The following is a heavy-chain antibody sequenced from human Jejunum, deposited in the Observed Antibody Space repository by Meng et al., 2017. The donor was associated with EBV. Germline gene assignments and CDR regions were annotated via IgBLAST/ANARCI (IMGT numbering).Heavy chain of an antibody. J-gene: IGHJ4*02. Sequence: QVQLQESGPGLVKPSGPLSLTCAVSGGPLTDNHWTWIRQPPGKGLEWIGYISYTGRVNYNPSLKSRVTISIDTSRNQFSLRLTSVTAADTAVYYCARGKVTFDYWGQGTLVTVSS. CDR3: ARGKVTFDY. CDR2: ISYTGRV. V-gene: IGHV4-59*01. CDR1: GGPLTDNH. D-gene: IGHD2-21*02.